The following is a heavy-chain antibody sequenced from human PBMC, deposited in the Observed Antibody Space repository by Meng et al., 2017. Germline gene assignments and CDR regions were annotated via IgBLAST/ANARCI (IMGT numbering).Heavy chain of an antibody. V-gene: IGHV6-1*01. CDR2: TYYRSKWYN. J-gene: IGHJ3*02. Sequence: SETLSLTCAISGDSVSSNSVAWNWIRQSPSRGLEWLGRTYYRSKWYNDYAVSVKSRITINPDTSKNQFSLQLNSVTPEDTAVYYCARVFSGWYFGAFDIWGQGTMVTVSS. CDR3: ARVFSGWYFGAFDI. D-gene: IGHD6-19*01. CDR1: GDSVSSNSVA.